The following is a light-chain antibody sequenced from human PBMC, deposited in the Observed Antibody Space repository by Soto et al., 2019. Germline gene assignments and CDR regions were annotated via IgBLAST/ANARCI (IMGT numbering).Light chain of an antibody. CDR3: SHSYRCGSVV. J-gene: IGLJ2*01. CDR1: TGTVSSGHN. Sequence: QAVVTQEPSLTVSPGGTVTLTSGSSTGTVSSGHNPYWFQQKPGQAPRTLIYNTRTKHSWTPARFSGPLLGGTAALTLSGAQPEDEGDYYCSHSYRCGSVVFGGGTKLTVL. CDR2: NTR. V-gene: IGLV7-46*01.